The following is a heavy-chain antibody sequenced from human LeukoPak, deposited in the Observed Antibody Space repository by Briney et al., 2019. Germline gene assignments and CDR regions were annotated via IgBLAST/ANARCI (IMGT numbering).Heavy chain of an antibody. CDR2: ISSSSSYI. V-gene: IGHV3-21*01. J-gene: IGHJ4*02. Sequence: GGSLRLSCAASGFTFSSYSMNWVRQAPGKGLEWVSSISSSSSYIYYADSVKGRFTISRDNAKNSLYLQMNGLRAEDTAVYYCARDPGTRGSYYFDYWGQGTLVTVSS. CDR1: GFTFSSYS. D-gene: IGHD1-26*01. CDR3: ARDPGTRGSYYFDY.